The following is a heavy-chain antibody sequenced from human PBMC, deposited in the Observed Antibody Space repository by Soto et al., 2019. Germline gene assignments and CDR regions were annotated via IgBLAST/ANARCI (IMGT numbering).Heavy chain of an antibody. CDR2: ISGSGGST. Sequence: GGSLRLSCAASGFTFSSYAMSWVRQAPGKGLEWVSAISGSGGSTYYADSVKGRFTISRDNSKNTLYLQMNSLRAEDTAVYYCAKCRIYSTSCSGFDPWGQGTLVTVSS. CDR3: AKCRIYSTSCSGFDP. V-gene: IGHV3-23*01. D-gene: IGHD2-2*01. CDR1: GFTFSSYA. J-gene: IGHJ5*02.